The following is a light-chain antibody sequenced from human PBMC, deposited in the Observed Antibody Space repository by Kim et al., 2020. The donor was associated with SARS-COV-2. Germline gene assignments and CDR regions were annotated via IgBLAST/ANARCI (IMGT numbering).Light chain of an antibody. Sequence: SELPQDPAVSVALGQTVTITCRGDSLKTSYAGWSQQKTGKAPVLVIYDKNSRPSGVPDRFSGSSSGNTASLTITGAQAEDEAEYYCNSRDTTGYHVIFGGGTQLTVL. J-gene: IGLJ2*01. CDR2: DKN. CDR3: NSRDTTGYHVI. V-gene: IGLV3-19*01. CDR1: SLKTSY.